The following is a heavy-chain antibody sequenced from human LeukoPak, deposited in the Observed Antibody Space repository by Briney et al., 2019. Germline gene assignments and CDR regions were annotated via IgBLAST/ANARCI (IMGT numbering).Heavy chain of an antibody. CDR1: GFTVSSNY. D-gene: IGHD4-17*01. Sequence: GGSLRLSCAASGFTVSSNYMSWVRQGPGKGLEWVSVIYSGGSTYYADSVKGRFTISRDNSKNTLYLQMNSLRAEDTAVYYCAREYGDYVGSNWFDPWGQGTLVTVSS. V-gene: IGHV3-66*01. CDR2: IYSGGST. CDR3: AREYGDYVGSNWFDP. J-gene: IGHJ5*02.